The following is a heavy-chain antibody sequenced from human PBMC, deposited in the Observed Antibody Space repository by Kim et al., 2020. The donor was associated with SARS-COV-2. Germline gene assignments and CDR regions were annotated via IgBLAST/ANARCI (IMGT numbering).Heavy chain of an antibody. V-gene: IGHV4-34*01. Sequence: NYNPDIKSRGTISVDTSKNQFSLKLSSVTAADTAVYYCASQADDWDAFDIWGQGTMVTVSS. CDR3: ASQADDWDAFDI. D-gene: IGHD2-21*01. J-gene: IGHJ3*02.